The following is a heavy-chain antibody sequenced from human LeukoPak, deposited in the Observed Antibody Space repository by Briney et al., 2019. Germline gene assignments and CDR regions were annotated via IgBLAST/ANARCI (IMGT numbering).Heavy chain of an antibody. Sequence: GRSLRLSCAASGFTFNSYGMHWVRQAPGKGLEWVAVIWYDGSNEYYADSVKGRFTISRDNSKNTPYLQMNSLRAEDTAVYYCASPIGYWGQGTLVTVSS. V-gene: IGHV3-33*01. CDR1: GFTFNSYG. J-gene: IGHJ4*02. CDR3: ASPIGY. CDR2: IWYDGSNE.